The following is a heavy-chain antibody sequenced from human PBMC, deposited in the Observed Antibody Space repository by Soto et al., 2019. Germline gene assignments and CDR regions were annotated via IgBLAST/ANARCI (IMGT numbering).Heavy chain of an antibody. V-gene: IGHV3-73*02. CDR1: GFTFSGSA. CDR2: IRSKANSYAT. CDR3: TTVDY. Sequence: EVQLVKSGEGLVQPGGSLKLSFAASGFTFSGSAMHWVRQASGKGLEWVGRIRSKANSYATADAASVKGRFTISRDDSKNTAHLQMNSLKTEDTAVYYCTTVDYWGQGTLVTVSS. J-gene: IGHJ4*02.